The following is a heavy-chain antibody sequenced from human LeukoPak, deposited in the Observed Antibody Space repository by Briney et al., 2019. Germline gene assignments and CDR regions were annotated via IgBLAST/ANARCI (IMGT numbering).Heavy chain of an antibody. CDR3: ARAGAFDY. CDR2: MKPNSGNT. CDR1: GYTFTNYD. V-gene: IGHV1-8*01. D-gene: IGHD7-27*01. Sequence: ASVKVSCKASGYTFTNYDINWVRQATGQALEWMGYMKPNSGNTGYAQKFQGRVTMTRDTSISTAYMELSSLRSEDTAVYYCARAGAFDYWGQGTLVTVSS. J-gene: IGHJ4*02.